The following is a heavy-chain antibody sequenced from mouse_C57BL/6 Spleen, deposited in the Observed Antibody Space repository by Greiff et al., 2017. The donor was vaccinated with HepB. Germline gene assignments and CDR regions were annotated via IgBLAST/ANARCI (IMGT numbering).Heavy chain of an antibody. V-gene: IGHV5-4*03. CDR3: ARSDQGFDS. CDR1: GFTLSSYA. Sequence: EVKVVESGGSLVKPGGSLKLSCAASGFTLSSYAMSWVRETPEKWLEWVATISDGGSYTYYPDNVKGRFTISRDYAKNTLYLQMSHLKSEDTAMYSCARSDQGFDSWGQVTTLTVSS. J-gene: IGHJ2*01. CDR2: ISDGGSYT. D-gene: IGHD3-2*02.